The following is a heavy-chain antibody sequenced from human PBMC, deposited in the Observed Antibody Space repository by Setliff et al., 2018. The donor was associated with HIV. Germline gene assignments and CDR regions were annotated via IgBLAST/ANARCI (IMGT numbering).Heavy chain of an antibody. J-gene: IGHJ3*02. CDR3: ARGRDDYNYDPFDI. V-gene: IGHV4-34*01. Sequence: SETLSLTCTIYGGSFSGNHWSWIRQSPGNGLEWIGEVLYNGGTRYNPSLENRVSMSVDTSKNQFSLKLSSVTAADTAVYYCARGRDDYNYDPFDIWGQGTMVTVS. CDR2: VLYNGGT. CDR1: GGSFSGNH. D-gene: IGHD4-4*01.